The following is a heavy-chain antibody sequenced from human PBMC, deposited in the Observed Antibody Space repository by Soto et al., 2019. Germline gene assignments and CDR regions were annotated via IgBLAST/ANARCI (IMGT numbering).Heavy chain of an antibody. D-gene: IGHD6-25*01. CDR2: INHSGST. CDR3: ARGRLRGCLY. J-gene: IGHJ4*02. CDR1: GGSFSGYY. Sequence: SETLSLTCAVYGGSFSGYYWSWIRQPPGKGLEWIGEINHSGSTNYNPSLKSRVTISVDTSKNQFSLKLSSVTAADTAVYYCARGRLRGCLYWGQGTLVTVSS. V-gene: IGHV4-34*01.